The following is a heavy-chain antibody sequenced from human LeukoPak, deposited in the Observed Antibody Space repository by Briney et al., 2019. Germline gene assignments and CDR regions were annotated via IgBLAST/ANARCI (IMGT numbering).Heavy chain of an antibody. D-gene: IGHD6-6*01. CDR1: GVSIGSSSYY. V-gene: IGHV4-39*07. CDR2: IYHSGST. Sequence: SETLSLTCTVSGVSIGSSSYYWGWIRQPPGKGLEWIGYIYHSGSTYYNPSLKSRVTISVDRSKNQFSLKLSSVTAADTAVYYCARSGIAAPDYWGQGTLVTVSS. J-gene: IGHJ4*02. CDR3: ARSGIAAPDY.